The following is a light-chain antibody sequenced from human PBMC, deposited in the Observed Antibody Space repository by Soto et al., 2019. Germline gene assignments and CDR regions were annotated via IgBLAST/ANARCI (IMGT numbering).Light chain of an antibody. CDR3: QQYDNLLPLSLT. V-gene: IGKV1-5*01. Sequence: DIQMTQSPSTLSASVGDRVTITCRASQSISSWLAWYQQKPGKAPKLLIYDASSLESGVPSRFSGSGSGTEFTLTISSLQPDDFATYYCQQYDNLLPLSLTFGGGTKVEIK. CDR2: DAS. CDR1: QSISSW. J-gene: IGKJ4*01.